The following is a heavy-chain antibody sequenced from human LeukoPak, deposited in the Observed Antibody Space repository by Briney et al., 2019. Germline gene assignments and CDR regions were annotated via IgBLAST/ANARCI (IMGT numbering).Heavy chain of an antibody. D-gene: IGHD6-13*01. V-gene: IGHV4-4*02. CDR2: VYHSGST. CDR3: ARDLGSSWFEPLDY. CDR1: GGSISSSAW. J-gene: IGHJ4*02. Sequence: PSETLSLTCAVSGGSISSSAWWSWVRQPPGKGLEWIGEVYHSGSTNYNSFLKSRATISVDKSKNQFSLKLTSATAADTAVYYCARDLGSSWFEPLDYWGQGILVIVSS.